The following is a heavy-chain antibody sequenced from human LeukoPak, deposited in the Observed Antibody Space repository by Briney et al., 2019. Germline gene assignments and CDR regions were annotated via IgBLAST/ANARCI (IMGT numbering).Heavy chain of an antibody. V-gene: IGHV3-48*03. D-gene: IGHD3-22*01. J-gene: IGHJ6*02. CDR2: ISGDGYTK. CDR1: GFTFTAFE. CDR3: ARDAVVYSYYGMDV. Sequence: GGSLRLSCAASGFTFTAFEMNWVSQSPGKGLEWISYISGDGYTKHFADSVRGRFTISRDNAKNSLYLQMNSLRAEDTAVYYCARDAVVYSYYGMDVWGQGTTVTVSS.